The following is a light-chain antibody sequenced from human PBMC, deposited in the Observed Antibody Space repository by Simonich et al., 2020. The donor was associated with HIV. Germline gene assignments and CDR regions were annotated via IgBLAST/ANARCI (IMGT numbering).Light chain of an antibody. J-gene: IGLJ3*02. CDR3: SSYTTSNTWV. CDR1: SSDVGSYNL. V-gene: IGLV2-14*02. Sequence: QSALTQPASVSGSPGQSITISCTGTSSDVGSYNLVSWYQQHPGKAPKLMIYDVSKRPSGVSTRFSGSKSGNTASLTISGLQAEDEADYYCSSYTTSNTWVFGGGTKLTVL. CDR2: DVS.